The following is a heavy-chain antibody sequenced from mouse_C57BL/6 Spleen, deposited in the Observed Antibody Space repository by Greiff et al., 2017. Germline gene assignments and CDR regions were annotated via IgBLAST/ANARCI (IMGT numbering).Heavy chain of an antibody. CDR3: TKDDGYGFAF. CDR1: GFNIKNTY. CDR2: IDPANGDT. Sequence: VQLQQSVAELVRPGASVKLSCTASGFNIKNTYMPWVKQRPEHGLEWIGSIDPANGDTEYDPKFQGKATITADKSSNTAYLQLSSLPSEDTANYYCTKDDGYGFAFWGQGTLVTVSA. D-gene: IGHD2-3*01. V-gene: IGHV14-3*01. J-gene: IGHJ3*01.